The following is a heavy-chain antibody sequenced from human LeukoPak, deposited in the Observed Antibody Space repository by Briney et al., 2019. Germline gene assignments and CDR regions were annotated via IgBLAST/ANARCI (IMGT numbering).Heavy chain of an antibody. CDR1: GFTFSIYG. Sequence: GGSLRLSCAASGFTFSIYGMHWVRQAPGKGLEWVAFIRYDGSNKYYADSVKGRFTISRDNSKNTLYLQMNSLRAEDTAVYYCANLVVTEHDAFDIWGQGTMVTVSS. D-gene: IGHD2-21*02. CDR3: ANLVVTEHDAFDI. V-gene: IGHV3-30*02. CDR2: IRYDGSNK. J-gene: IGHJ3*02.